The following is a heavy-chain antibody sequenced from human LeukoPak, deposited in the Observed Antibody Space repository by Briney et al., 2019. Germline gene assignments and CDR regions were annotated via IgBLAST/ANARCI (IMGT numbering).Heavy chain of an antibody. D-gene: IGHD5-18*01. Sequence: PSETLSLTCTVSGGSISSSSYYWGWIRQPPGKGLEWIGSIYYSGSTYYNPSLKSRVTISVDTSKNQFSLKLSSVTAADAAVYYCARSGYSYGYWFDPWGQGTLVTVSS. CDR2: IYYSGST. CDR3: ARSGYSYGYWFDP. CDR1: GGSISSSSYY. J-gene: IGHJ5*02. V-gene: IGHV4-39*07.